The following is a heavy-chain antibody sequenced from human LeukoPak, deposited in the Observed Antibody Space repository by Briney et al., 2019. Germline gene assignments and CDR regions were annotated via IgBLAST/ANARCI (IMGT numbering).Heavy chain of an antibody. J-gene: IGHJ4*02. D-gene: IGHD3-10*01. CDR3: ARGDRRPDKFGELRPFDY. V-gene: IGHV1-46*01. CDR1: GYTFTSYY. Sequence: ASVKVSCKASGYTFTSYYMHWVRQAPGQGLEWMGIINPSGGSTSYAQKFQGRVTMTRGTSTSTVYMELSSLRSEDTAVYYCARGDRRPDKFGELRPFDYWGQGTLVTVSS. CDR2: INPSGGST.